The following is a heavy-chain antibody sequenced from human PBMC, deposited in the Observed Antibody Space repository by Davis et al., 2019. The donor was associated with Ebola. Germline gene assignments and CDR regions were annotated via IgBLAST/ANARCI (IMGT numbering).Heavy chain of an antibody. CDR2: IYYSGST. D-gene: IGHD3-3*01. J-gene: IGHJ5*02. CDR1: GGSFSGYY. Sequence: SETLSLTCAVYGGSFSGYYWSWIRQHPGKGLEWIGYIYYSGSTNYNPSLKSRVTISVDTSKNQFSLKLSSVTAADTAVYYCARQGWSGYSLRHWLDPWGRGTLVTVSS. CDR3: ARQGWSGYSLRHWLDP. V-gene: IGHV4-59*08.